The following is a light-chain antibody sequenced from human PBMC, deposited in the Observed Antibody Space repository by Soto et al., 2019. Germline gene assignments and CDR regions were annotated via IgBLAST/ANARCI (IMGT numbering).Light chain of an antibody. V-gene: IGKV1-12*01. J-gene: IGKJ5*01. Sequence: EIQMTQSPSTVSASVGDRVTLTCRASQGISSSLAWYQQKPGQAPKLLIYGVSNWSSGIPSRFSGSGSGTEFTLTISSLQPEDFATYYCQQYNSFPITFGQGTRLEIK. CDR3: QQYNSFPIT. CDR2: GVS. CDR1: QGISSS.